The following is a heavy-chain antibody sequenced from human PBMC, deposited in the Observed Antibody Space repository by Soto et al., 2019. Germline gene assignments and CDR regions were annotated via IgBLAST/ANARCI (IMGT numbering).Heavy chain of an antibody. J-gene: IGHJ4*02. CDR3: AKDLLRSTVTTFDY. CDR1: GFTFSSYG. V-gene: IGHV3-30*18. CDR2: ISYDGSNK. Sequence: QVQLVESGGGVVQPGRSLRLPCAASGFTFSSYGMHWVRQAPGKGLEWVAVISYDGSNKYYADSVKGRFTISRDNSKNTLYLQMNSLRAEDTAVYYCAKDLLRSTVTTFDYWGQGTLVTVSS. D-gene: IGHD4-17*01.